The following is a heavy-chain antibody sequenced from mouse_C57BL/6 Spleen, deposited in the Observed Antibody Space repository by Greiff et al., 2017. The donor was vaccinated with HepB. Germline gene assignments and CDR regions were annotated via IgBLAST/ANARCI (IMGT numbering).Heavy chain of an antibody. V-gene: IGHV1-15*01. CDR1: GYTFTDYE. CDR2: IDPETGGT. J-gene: IGHJ4*01. CDR3: TGGGFYAIDR. Sequence: VKLMESGAELVRPGASVTLSCKASGYTFTDYEMHWVKQTPVHGLEWIGAIDPETGGTAYNQKFKGKAILTADKSSSTAYMELRSLTSEDSAVYYCTGGGFYAIDRWGQGPSVTVSS.